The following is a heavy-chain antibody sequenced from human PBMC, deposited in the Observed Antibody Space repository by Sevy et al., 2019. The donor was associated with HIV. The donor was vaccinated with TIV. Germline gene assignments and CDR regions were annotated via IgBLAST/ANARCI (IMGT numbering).Heavy chain of an antibody. CDR3: AGEYYDIRVRSTAEFDH. Sequence: ASVKVSCKASGYSFTNYGIGWVRQAPGQGLEWMGWISGYNGETKYAQKVQGRITMTTETSTSTAYMEMRSLGSDDTVVSYCAGEYYDIRVRSTAEFDHWGQGTLVTVSS. J-gene: IGHJ4*02. CDR1: GYSFTNYG. V-gene: IGHV1-18*01. D-gene: IGHD3-9*01. CDR2: ISGYNGET.